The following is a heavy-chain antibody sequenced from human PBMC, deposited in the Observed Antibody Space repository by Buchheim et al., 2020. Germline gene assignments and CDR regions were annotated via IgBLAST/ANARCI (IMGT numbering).Heavy chain of an antibody. J-gene: IGHJ2*01. CDR1: GGSFSGYY. Sequence: QVQLQQWGAGLLKPSETLSLTCAVYGGSFSGYYWSWIRQPPGKGLEWIGEINHSGSTNYNPSLKSQVTISVDTFKHQFSLKLSSVTAAYTAVYYCARGPPLPPNWYFDLWGRGTL. V-gene: IGHV4-34*01. D-gene: IGHD2-15*01. CDR2: INHSGST. CDR3: ARGPPLPPNWYFDL.